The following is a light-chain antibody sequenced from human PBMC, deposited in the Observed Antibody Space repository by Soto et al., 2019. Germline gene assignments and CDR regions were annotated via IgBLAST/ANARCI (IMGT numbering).Light chain of an antibody. CDR2: AAS. J-gene: IGKJ1*01. V-gene: IGKV1-8*01. CDR3: QQYYGYPQT. CDR1: QGISSY. Sequence: AIRMTQSPSSFSASTGDRVTITCRASQGISSYLAWYQQKPGKAPELLIYAASTLQSGVPSRFSGSGSGTDFSLTISCLQSEDFATYFCQQYYGYPQTFGQGTKVEIK.